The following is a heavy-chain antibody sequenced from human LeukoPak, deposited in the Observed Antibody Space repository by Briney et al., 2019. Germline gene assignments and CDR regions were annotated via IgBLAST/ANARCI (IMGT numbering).Heavy chain of an antibody. V-gene: IGHV3-33*06. Sequence: GGSLRLSCTASGFTFSSYGMHLVRQAPGKGLEWVSGIYYDGSNEKYADSVKGRFTISRDNSGNTAILQMNSLIPQDTAVYYCAKGDSYDTFEHWGLGTLVTVSS. CDR1: GFTFSSYG. CDR3: AKGDSYDTFEH. CDR2: IYYDGSNE. J-gene: IGHJ4*02. D-gene: IGHD3-16*01.